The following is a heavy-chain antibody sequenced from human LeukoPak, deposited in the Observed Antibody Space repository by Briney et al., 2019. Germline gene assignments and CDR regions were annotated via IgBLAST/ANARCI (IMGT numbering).Heavy chain of an antibody. CDR2: IIPNSGGT. Sequence: ASVKVSCKASGYTFTGYYMHWVRQAPGQGLEWMGWIIPNSGGTSYAQKFQGRVTMTRDTSISTAYMELSRLRSDDTAVYYCARGPHERSGYPDDWGQGTLVIVSS. J-gene: IGHJ4*02. CDR1: GYTFTGYY. D-gene: IGHD3-22*01. V-gene: IGHV1-2*02. CDR3: ARGPHERSGYPDD.